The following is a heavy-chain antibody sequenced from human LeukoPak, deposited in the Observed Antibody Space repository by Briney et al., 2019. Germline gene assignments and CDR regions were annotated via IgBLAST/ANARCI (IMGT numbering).Heavy chain of an antibody. Sequence: GGSLRPSCAASGFTFSSYAMSWVRQAPGKGLEWVSAISGSGGSKYYADSVKGRFTISRDNSKNTLYLQMNSLRAEDTAVYYCARDFPGIGVAGTRPLDCWGQGTLVTVS. V-gene: IGHV3-23*01. CDR2: ISGSGGSK. CDR3: ARDFPGIGVAGTRPLDC. J-gene: IGHJ4*02. CDR1: GFTFSSYA. D-gene: IGHD6-19*01.